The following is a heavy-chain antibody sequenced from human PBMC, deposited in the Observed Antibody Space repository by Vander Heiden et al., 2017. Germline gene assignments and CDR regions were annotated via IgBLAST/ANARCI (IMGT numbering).Heavy chain of an antibody. CDR3: ARNKHGDFWYFDL. J-gene: IGHJ2*01. V-gene: IGHV3-11*06. D-gene: IGHD4-17*01. CDR1: GFTFDDYY. Sequence: QVQLVESGGGLVKPGGSLILSCAASGFTFDDYYMSWIRQAPGKGLEWVSYISSISTYITYADSVKGRFTISRDNAKNSLYLQLNSLRVEDTAVYYCARNKHGDFWYFDLWGRGTLVTVSS. CDR2: ISSISTYI.